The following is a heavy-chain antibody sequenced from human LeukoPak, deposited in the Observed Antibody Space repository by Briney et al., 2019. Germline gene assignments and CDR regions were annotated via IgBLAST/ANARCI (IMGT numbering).Heavy chain of an antibody. V-gene: IGHV1-2*02. J-gene: IGHJ4*02. CDR1: GYTFTGYY. D-gene: IGHD3-10*01. Sequence: ASVTVSCKASGYTFTGYYMHWVRQAPGQGLEWMGWINPNSGGTKYAQKLQGRVTMTRDTSISTAYMELSRLRSDDTAVYYCARVAVMVRGVIHFDYWGQGTLVTVSS. CDR3: ARVAVMVRGVIHFDY. CDR2: INPNSGGT.